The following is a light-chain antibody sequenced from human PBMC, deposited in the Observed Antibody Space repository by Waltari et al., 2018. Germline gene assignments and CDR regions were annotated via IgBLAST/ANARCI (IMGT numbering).Light chain of an antibody. CDR2: LNSDGSH. CDR1: SGHSSYA. J-gene: IGLJ3*02. Sequence: QLVLTQSPSASASLGASVKLTCTLSSGHSSYAIAWPQQQPEKGPRYLMKLNSDGSHSKGDWIPDRFSGSSSGAARYLTISSLQSEDEADYYCQTWGTGIRVFGGGTKLTVL. V-gene: IGLV4-69*01. CDR3: QTWGTGIRV.